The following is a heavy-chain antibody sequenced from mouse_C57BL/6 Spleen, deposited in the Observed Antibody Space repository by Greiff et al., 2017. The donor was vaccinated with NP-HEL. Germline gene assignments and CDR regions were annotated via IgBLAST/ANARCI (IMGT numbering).Heavy chain of an antibody. D-gene: IGHD2-13*01. Sequence: EVMLVESGEGLVKPGGSLKLSCAASGFTFSSYAMSWVRQTPEKRLEWVAYISSGGDYIYYADTVKGRFTISRDNARNTLYLQMSSLKSEDTAMYYCTRGAIYYGGYFDVWGTGTTVTVSS. CDR1: GFTFSSYA. CDR2: ISSGGDYI. V-gene: IGHV5-9-1*02. J-gene: IGHJ1*03. CDR3: TRGAIYYGGYFDV.